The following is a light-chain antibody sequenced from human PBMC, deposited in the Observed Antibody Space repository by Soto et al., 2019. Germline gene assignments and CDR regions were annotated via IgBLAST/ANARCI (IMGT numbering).Light chain of an antibody. V-gene: IGKV4-1*01. J-gene: IGKJ4*01. CDR1: QSVLYSSNNKNY. CDR2: WAS. Sequence: DIVMTQSPDSLAVSLGERATINCKSSQSVLYSSNNKNYLAWFQQKPGQPPELLIYWASTRESGVPDRFSGSGSGTDFTLTISSLQAEDVAVYYCQQYYSAPPLTFGGGTKVESK. CDR3: QQYYSAPPLT.